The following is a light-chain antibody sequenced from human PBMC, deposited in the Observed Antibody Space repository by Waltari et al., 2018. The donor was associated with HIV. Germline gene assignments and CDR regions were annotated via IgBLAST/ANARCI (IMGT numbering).Light chain of an antibody. CDR2: DTS. Sequence: QAVVTQEPSLTVSPRGTVTLTCGSSTGAVPSGHYPHWFQQKPGQAPRTLIYDTSKKHSWTPARFSGSLLGGKAALTLSGAQPEDEAEYYCLLSYNSARRVFGGGTKLTVL. CDR3: LLSYNSARRV. J-gene: IGLJ3*02. V-gene: IGLV7-46*01. CDR1: TGAVPSGHY.